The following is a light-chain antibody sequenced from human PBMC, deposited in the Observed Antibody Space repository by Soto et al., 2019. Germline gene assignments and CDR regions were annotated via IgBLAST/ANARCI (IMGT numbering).Light chain of an antibody. CDR2: AES. J-gene: IGKJ2*01. CDR1: QSISTY. V-gene: IGKV1-39*01. CDR3: HQSYSAPGT. Sequence: IQMTQSPSSLSSSVGARVTITCRASQSISTYLNWYQQKPGKTPKLLIYAESSLQSGVPSRFSGSGSGTDFTLTIASLQPEDFATYYCHQSYSAPGTFGQGTKLEIK.